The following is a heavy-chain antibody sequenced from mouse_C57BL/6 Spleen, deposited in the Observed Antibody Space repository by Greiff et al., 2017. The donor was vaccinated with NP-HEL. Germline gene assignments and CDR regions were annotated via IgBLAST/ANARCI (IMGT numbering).Heavy chain of an antibody. CDR3: ARGDYLSMDY. CDR2: IDPSDSYT. D-gene: IGHD1-1*01. V-gene: IGHV1-50*01. Sequence: VQLQQPGAELVKPGASVKLSCKASGYTFTSYWMQWVKQRPGQGLEWIGEIDPSDSYTNYNQKFKGKATLTVDTTSSTAYMQLSSLTSEDAAVYYCARGDYLSMDYWGQGTSDTVSS. CDR1: GYTFTSYW. J-gene: IGHJ4*01.